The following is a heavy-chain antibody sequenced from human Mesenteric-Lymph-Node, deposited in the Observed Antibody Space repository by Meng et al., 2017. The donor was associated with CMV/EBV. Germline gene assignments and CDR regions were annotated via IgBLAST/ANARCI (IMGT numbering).Heavy chain of an antibody. CDR3: ARTNNWGFDY. V-gene: IGHV1-3*04. CDR2: INIVEDKT. J-gene: IGHJ4*02. CDR1: GYTFSSDA. Sequence: QVQLVQSGAEGKKPGASVKVSCKASGYTFSSDAMHWVRQAPGQRLEWMGWINIVEDKTKTSQNFQGRVTLTRDTSANTAYMELSSLRSDDTAVYYCARTNNWGFDYWGQGTLVTVSS. D-gene: IGHD3-16*01.